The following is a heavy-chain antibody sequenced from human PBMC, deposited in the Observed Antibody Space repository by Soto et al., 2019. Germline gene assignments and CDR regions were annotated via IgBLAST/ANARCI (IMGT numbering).Heavy chain of an antibody. Sequence: QVQLVESGGGVVQPGRSLRLSCAASGFTFSSYVMHWVRQAPGKGLEWVAVVSNGGSNKDYADSVKGRFTISRDNSKNTLYLQMNSLRAEDTAVYYCAKVLLTYTSGWYHPHFDYWGQGTLVTVSS. V-gene: IGHV3-30*18. J-gene: IGHJ4*02. D-gene: IGHD6-19*01. CDR2: VSNGGSNK. CDR3: AKVLLTYTSGWYHPHFDY. CDR1: GFTFSSYV.